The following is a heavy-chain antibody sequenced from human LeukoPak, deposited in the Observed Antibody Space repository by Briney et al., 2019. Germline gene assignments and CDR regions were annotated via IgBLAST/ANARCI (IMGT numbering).Heavy chain of an antibody. CDR2: ISGSGGST. Sequence: PGGTLRLSCAASGFTFSSYGMSWVRQAPGKGLEWVSAISGSGGSTYYADSVKGRFTISRDNSKNTLYLQMNSLRAEDTAVYYCARGVIVGATGVDYWGQGTLVTVSS. J-gene: IGHJ4*02. D-gene: IGHD1-26*01. CDR3: ARGVIVGATGVDY. V-gene: IGHV3-23*01. CDR1: GFTFSSYG.